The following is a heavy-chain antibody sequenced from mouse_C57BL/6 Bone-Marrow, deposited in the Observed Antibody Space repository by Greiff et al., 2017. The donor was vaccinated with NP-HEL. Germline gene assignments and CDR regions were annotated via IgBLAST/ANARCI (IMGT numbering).Heavy chain of an antibody. CDR3: ASSTPYYFDY. V-gene: IGHV1-61*01. CDR2: IYPSDSET. J-gene: IGHJ2*01. Sequence: QVQLQQPGAELVRPGSSVKLSCKASGYTFTSYWMDWVKQRPGQGLEWIGNIYPSDSETPYNQKFKDKATLTVDKSSSTAYMQLSSLTSEDSAVYYCASSTPYYFDYWGQGTTLTVSA. CDR1: GYTFTSYW.